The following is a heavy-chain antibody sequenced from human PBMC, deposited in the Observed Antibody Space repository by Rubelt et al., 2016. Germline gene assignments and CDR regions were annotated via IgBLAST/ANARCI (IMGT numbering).Heavy chain of an antibody. CDR1: GYSFTSYW. D-gene: IGHD4-17*01. CDR2: IYPGDSAT. CDR3: ARVTTVTNDNWFDP. J-gene: IGHJ5*02. Sequence: EVQLVQSGAEVKKPGESLKISCKGSGYSFTSYWIGWVRQMPGKGLEWMGIIYPGDSATRYSPSVQGTVPNSADKSISTAYLQWSSLKASDTAMYYCARVTTVTNDNWFDPWGQGTLVTVSS. V-gene: IGHV5-51*01.